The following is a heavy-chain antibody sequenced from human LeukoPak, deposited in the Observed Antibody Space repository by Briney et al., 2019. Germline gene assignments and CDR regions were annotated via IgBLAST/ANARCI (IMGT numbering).Heavy chain of an antibody. CDR2: IYYRGNT. Sequence: PSETLSLTCTVSGGSISSSSYYWGWIRQPPGKGLQWIGRIYYRGNTHYNPYFQSRVTISVVTSKNQFSLKVSSVTAADTAVYYCARDSYGDYGRRVFDYWGQGTLVTVSS. V-gene: IGHV4-39*07. CDR1: GGSISSSSYY. CDR3: ARDSYGDYGRRVFDY. D-gene: IGHD4-17*01. J-gene: IGHJ4*02.